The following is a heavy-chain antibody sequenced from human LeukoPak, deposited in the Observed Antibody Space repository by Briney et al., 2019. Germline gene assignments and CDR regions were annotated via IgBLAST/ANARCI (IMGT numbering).Heavy chain of an antibody. D-gene: IGHD2-15*01. CDR3: ARWGKKCSGGRCDGFGDAFDI. CDR1: GYDFVRYW. CDR2: IFPAGSDT. V-gene: IGHV5-51*06. Sequence: GESLKISCQASGYDFVRYWIGWGRQKPGKGLEWMGMIFPAGSDTAYSPSIADQVVISVEKSVSSGFLQWSSLRASDTAIYYCARWGKKCSGGRCDGFGDAFDIWGQGTLVTVSS. J-gene: IGHJ3*02.